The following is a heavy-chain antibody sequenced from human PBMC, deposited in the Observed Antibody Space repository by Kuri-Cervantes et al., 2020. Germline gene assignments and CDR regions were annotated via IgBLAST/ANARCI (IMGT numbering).Heavy chain of an antibody. V-gene: IGHV4-34*01. CDR2: INHSGST. CDR1: GGSLRGYY. CDR3: ARTHYYGLGSYTQRDY. Sequence: SQTLSLTPAVSGGSLRGYYWSWIRQPPGKGLVWVGEINHSGSTNYNPSLKSRVTISLDTSKNQFSLKLSSLTAADTAVYYCARTHYYGLGSYTQRDYWGQGTLVTVSS. D-gene: IGHD3-10*01. J-gene: IGHJ4*02.